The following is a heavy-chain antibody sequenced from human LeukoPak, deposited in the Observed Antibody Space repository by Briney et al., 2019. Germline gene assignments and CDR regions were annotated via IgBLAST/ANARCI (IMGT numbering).Heavy chain of an antibody. Sequence: SETLSLTCTVSGGSISSSSYYWGWIRQPPGKGLEWIGSIYYSGSTYYNPSLKSRVTISVDTSKNQFSLKPSSVTAADTAVYYCARHGIAAAVFVMDVWGQGTTVTVSS. D-gene: IGHD6-13*01. V-gene: IGHV4-39*01. CDR1: GGSISSSSYY. CDR3: ARHGIAAAVFVMDV. CDR2: IYYSGST. J-gene: IGHJ6*02.